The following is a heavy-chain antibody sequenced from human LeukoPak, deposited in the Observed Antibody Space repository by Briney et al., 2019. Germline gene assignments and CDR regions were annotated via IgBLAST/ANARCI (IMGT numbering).Heavy chain of an antibody. CDR2: ISWDSGSI. J-gene: IGHJ4*02. D-gene: IGHD2-2*01. CDR3: AKSGCSSSTCSIDY. V-gene: IGHV3-9*01. CDR1: GFTFDDYA. Sequence: GGSLRLSCAASGFTFDDYAMHWVRQAPGKGLDWISGISWDSGSIAYADSVKGQFTISRDNAKNSLFLQMNSLRVEDTALYYCAKSGCSSSTCSIDYWGQGTLVTVSS.